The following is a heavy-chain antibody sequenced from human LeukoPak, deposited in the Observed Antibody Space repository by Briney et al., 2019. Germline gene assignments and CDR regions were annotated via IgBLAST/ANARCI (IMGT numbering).Heavy chain of an antibody. J-gene: IGHJ4*02. D-gene: IGHD3-10*01. Sequence: SGTLSLTCTVSGGSVSSGSYYWSWIRQPPGKGLEWIGYIYYSGSTNYNPSLKSRVTISVDTSKNQFSLKLSSVTAADTAVYYCARDLRSYYGSGSYYIPGDYWGQGTLVTVSS. CDR2: IYYSGST. CDR1: GGSVSSGSYY. CDR3: ARDLRSYYGSGSYYIPGDY. V-gene: IGHV4-61*01.